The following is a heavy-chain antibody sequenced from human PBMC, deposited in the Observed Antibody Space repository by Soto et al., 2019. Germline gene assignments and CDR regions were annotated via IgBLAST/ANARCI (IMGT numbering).Heavy chain of an antibody. V-gene: IGHV3-7*01. CDR2: IKQDGSEK. CDR3: ARDDLAYCGGDCYSAFDI. J-gene: IGHJ3*02. Sequence: GGSLRLSCAASGFTFSSYWMSWVRQAPGKGLEWVANIKQDGSEKYYVDSVKGRFTISRDNAKYSLYLQMNSLRAEDTAVYYCARDDLAYCGGDCYSAFDIWGQGTMVTVSS. D-gene: IGHD2-21*01. CDR1: GFTFSSYW.